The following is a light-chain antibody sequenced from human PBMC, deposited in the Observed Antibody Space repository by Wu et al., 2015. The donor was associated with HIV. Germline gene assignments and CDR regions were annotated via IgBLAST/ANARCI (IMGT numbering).Light chain of an antibody. CDR3: QQYYSYLWT. CDR2: AAS. CDR1: QGISSY. V-gene: IGKV1-8*01. Sequence: AIRMTQSPSSLSASTGDRVTITCRASQGISSYLAWYQQEPGKAPKLLIYAASTLQSGVPSRFSGSGSGTDFTLTISCLQSEDFATYYCQQYYSYLWTFGQGTKVEIK. J-gene: IGKJ1*01.